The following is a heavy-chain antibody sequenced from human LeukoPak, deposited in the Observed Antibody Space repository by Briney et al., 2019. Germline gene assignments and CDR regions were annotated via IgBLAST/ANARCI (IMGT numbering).Heavy chain of an antibody. V-gene: IGHV3-9*01. Sequence: GGSLRLSCAASGFTFDDYAMHWVRQAPGKGLEWVSGISWNSGSIGYADSVKGRFTISRDNAKNSLYLQMNSLRADDTAVYYCARSTSHYYYYYMDVWGKGATVTISS. CDR3: ARSTSHYYYYYMDV. J-gene: IGHJ6*03. CDR2: ISWNSGSI. CDR1: GFTFDDYA.